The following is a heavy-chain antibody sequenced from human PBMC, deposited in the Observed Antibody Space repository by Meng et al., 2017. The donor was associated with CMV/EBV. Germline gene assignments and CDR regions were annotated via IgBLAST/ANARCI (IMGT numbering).Heavy chain of an antibody. Sequence: ETLSLTCAVYGGSFSGYYWSWIRQPPGKGLEWIGEINHSGSTNYNPSLKSRVTISVDTSKNQFSLKLSSVTAADTAVYYCARARGTLKSGNLDYWGQGTLVTVSS. D-gene: IGHD4-23*01. CDR3: ARARGTLKSGNLDY. J-gene: IGHJ4*02. CDR2: INHSGST. V-gene: IGHV4-34*01. CDR1: GGSFSGYY.